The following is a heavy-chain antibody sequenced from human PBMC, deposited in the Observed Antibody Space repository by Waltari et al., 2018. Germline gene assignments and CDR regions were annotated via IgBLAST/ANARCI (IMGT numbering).Heavy chain of an antibody. J-gene: IGHJ5*02. CDR1: GFTFSNYA. V-gene: IGHV3-30-3*01. D-gene: IGHD4-17*01. CDR2: ISYDGSIK. CDR3: ATGGRDYVSQLRGDP. Sequence: QVQLVESGGGVVQPGRSLRLSCAASGFTFSNYAMHWVRQAPGKGLEWVAVISYDGSIKYYADSMKGRFTISRDNSKNTLYLQMNSLRAEDTAVYYCATGGRDYVSQLRGDPWGQGTLVTVSS.